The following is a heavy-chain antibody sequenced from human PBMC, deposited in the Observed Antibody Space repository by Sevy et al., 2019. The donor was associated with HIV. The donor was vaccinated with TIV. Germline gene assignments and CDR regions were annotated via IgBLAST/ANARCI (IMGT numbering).Heavy chain of an antibody. CDR2: IYPDDSDT. D-gene: IGHD3-22*01. Sequence: GESLKISCQGSGYSFTSHWIAWVRQMPGKGLEWMGIIYPDDSDTRYSPSFQGQVTFSADKSIFTAYLQWSSLKASDTAIYYCATSRSGYFDGSGYYIYWGQGPQVTVSS. CDR1: GYSFTSHW. J-gene: IGHJ4*01. V-gene: IGHV5-51*01. CDR3: ATSRSGYFDGSGYYIY.